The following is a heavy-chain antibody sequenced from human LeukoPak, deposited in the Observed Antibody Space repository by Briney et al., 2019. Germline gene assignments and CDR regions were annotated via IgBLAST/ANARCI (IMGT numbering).Heavy chain of an antibody. Sequence: GGSLRLSCAASGFTFSSYGMHWVRQAPGKGLEWVAVISYDGSNKYYADSVKGRFTISRDNSKNTLYLQMNSLRAEDTAVYYCAKVEYYYDSSGYYYPAYWGQGTLVTVSS. CDR2: ISYDGSNK. CDR3: AKVEYYYDSSGYYYPAY. J-gene: IGHJ4*02. CDR1: GFTFSSYG. V-gene: IGHV3-30*18. D-gene: IGHD3-22*01.